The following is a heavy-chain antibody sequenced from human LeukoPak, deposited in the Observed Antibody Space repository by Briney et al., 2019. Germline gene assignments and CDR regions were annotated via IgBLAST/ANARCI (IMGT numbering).Heavy chain of an antibody. CDR2: TRFDGNFK. CDR3: AKEREHLVVVAAAMRGYI. J-gene: IGHJ4*02. CDR1: GFTVSSYG. D-gene: IGHD2-2*01. Sequence: GGSLRLSCAASGFTVSSYGMHWVRQAPGKGLEWVAFTRFDGNFKYYADSVKGRFTISRDNSKNTVFLQMNSLRPEDTAVYYCAKEREHLVVVAAAMRGYIWGQGTLVTVSS. V-gene: IGHV3-30*02.